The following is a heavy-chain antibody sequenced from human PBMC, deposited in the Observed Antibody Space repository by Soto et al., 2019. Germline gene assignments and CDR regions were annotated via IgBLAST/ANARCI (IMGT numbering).Heavy chain of an antibody. Sequence: GXSVKVSCKASGGSFSSYAISWVRQAPGQGLEWMGGIIPIFGTANYAQKFQGRVTITADESTSTAYMELSSLRSEDTAVYYCARVCSGGSCHLYYYGMDVWGQGTTVTVSS. CDR2: IIPIFGTA. J-gene: IGHJ6*02. CDR1: GGSFSSYA. CDR3: ARVCSGGSCHLYYYGMDV. D-gene: IGHD2-15*01. V-gene: IGHV1-69*13.